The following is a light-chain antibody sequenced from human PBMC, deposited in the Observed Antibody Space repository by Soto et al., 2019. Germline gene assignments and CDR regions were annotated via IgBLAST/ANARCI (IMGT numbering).Light chain of an antibody. CDR2: EVN. Sequence: QSALTQPPSASGSPGQSVTISCTGTSSDVGAYNYVSWYQQNPGKAPKLMIYEVNKRPSGVPDRFSGSKSGNTASLTVSGLQAEDEADYYCSSYAGSNNLGVXGGGTKLTVL. J-gene: IGLJ3*02. V-gene: IGLV2-8*01. CDR3: SSYAGSNNLGV. CDR1: SSDVGAYNY.